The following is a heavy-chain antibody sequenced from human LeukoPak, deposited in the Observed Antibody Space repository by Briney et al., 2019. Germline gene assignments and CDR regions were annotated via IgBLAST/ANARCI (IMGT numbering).Heavy chain of an antibody. CDR1: GFTFSSYA. D-gene: IGHD3-22*01. CDR2: ISYDGSNK. CDR3: ARAWYYDSSGYFTEAPDY. Sequence: PGGSLRLSCAASGFTFSSYAMHWVRQAPGKGLEWVAVISYDGSNKYYADSVKGRFTISRDNSKNTLYLQMNSLRAEDTVVYYCARAWYYDSSGYFTEAPDYWGQGTLVTVSS. V-gene: IGHV3-30*04. J-gene: IGHJ4*02.